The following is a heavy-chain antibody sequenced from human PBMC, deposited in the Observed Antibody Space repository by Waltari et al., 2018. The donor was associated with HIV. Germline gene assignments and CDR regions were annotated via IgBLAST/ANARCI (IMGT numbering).Heavy chain of an antibody. V-gene: IGHV3-33*01. CDR2: FWSDGAEI. D-gene: IGHD6-6*01. CDR3: ARGYSSSRWIPLYH. J-gene: IGHJ4*02. CDR1: GFPFRNFA. Sequence: QVQLVESGGGVVEPGPSLTLSCAVSGFPFRNFAIHWVRQSTGKGLEWLAVFWSDGAEISYADSVKGRFTVSKDSSQKTLYLHLTSLRAEDTALYYCARGYSSSRWIPLYHWGRGTLVTVSS.